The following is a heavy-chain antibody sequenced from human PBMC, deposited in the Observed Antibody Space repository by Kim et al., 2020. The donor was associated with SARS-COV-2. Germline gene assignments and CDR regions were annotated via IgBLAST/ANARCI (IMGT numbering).Heavy chain of an antibody. Sequence: GGSLRLSCAASGFTFSNAWMSWVRQAPGKGLEWVGRIKSKTDGGTTDYAAPVKGRFTISRDDSKNTLYLQMNSLKTEDTAVYYCTTPYDYVWGSYRHDYWGQGTLVTVSS. D-gene: IGHD3-16*02. CDR3: TTPYDYVWGSYRHDY. CDR2: IKSKTDGGTT. CDR1: GFTFSNAW. J-gene: IGHJ4*02. V-gene: IGHV3-15*01.